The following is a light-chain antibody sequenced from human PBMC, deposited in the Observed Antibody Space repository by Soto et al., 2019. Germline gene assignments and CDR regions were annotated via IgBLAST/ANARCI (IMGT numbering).Light chain of an antibody. J-gene: IGKJ2*01. CDR1: QSVSSN. CDR3: QQYNSWPPYT. CDR2: GAS. V-gene: IGKV3-15*01. Sequence: EVVMTQSPATVSVSPGERATLSCRASQSVSSNLAWYQQKPGQAPRLLIYGASTRATGTPARFSGSGSVTEFTLTISSLQSEDFAVYYCQQYNSWPPYTFGQGTKLEIK.